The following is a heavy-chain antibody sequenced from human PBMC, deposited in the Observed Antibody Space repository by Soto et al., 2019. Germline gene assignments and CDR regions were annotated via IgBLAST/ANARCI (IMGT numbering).Heavy chain of an antibody. D-gene: IGHD1-26*01. V-gene: IGHV4-59*01. CDR3: ARDPGGRFDS. J-gene: IGHJ4*02. CDR1: GGSISNYY. CDR2: IYYSGST. Sequence: QVHLQESGPGLVKLSETLSLTCTVSGGSISNYYWSWIRQPPGGGLEWIGYIYYSGSTNYNPALKSRLTISVGTSRKEFSLRLTSVTAADSAVYYCARDPGGRFDSWGQGTLVTVSS.